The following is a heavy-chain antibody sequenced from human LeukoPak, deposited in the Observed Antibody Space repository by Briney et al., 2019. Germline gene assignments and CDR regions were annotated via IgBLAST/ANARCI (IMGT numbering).Heavy chain of an antibody. Sequence: ASVKVSCKAFGYTFSSYGISWVRQAPGQGLEWMGWISAYSGNTNYAQKLQGRVTMIADTSTNTAYMELRSLRSDDTAVYYCARGHPGYYDNSGYLPLDYWGQGTLVTASS. CDR3: ARGHPGYYDNSGYLPLDY. V-gene: IGHV1-18*01. CDR1: GYTFSSYG. J-gene: IGHJ4*02. D-gene: IGHD3-22*01. CDR2: ISAYSGNT.